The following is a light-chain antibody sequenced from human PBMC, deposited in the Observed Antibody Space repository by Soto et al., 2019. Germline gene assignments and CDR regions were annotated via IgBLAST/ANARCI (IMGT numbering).Light chain of an antibody. CDR1: QSVSSN. CDR3: HQYYTSPRA. Sequence: EIVMTQSPATLSVSPVERATLSCRASQSVSSNLAWYQQKPGQAPRLLIYGVSSRAAGIPDRFSGSGSGTDFTLTISRLEPEDSAVYYCHQYYTSPRAFGQGTKVDIK. CDR2: GVS. J-gene: IGKJ1*01. V-gene: IGKV3D-15*01.